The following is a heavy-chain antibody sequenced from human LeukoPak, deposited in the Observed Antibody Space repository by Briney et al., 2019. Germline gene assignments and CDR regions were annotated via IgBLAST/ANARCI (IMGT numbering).Heavy chain of an antibody. V-gene: IGHV3-30*03. J-gene: IGHJ4*02. CDR1: GFTFSDYY. CDR3: ASEYSSSPGY. Sequence: GGSLRLSCAASGFTFSDYYMSWIRQAPGKGLEWVAVISYDGSNKYYADSVKGRFTISRDNSKNTLYLQMNSLRAEDTAVYYCASEYSSSPGYWGQGTLVTVSS. D-gene: IGHD6-13*01. CDR2: ISYDGSNK.